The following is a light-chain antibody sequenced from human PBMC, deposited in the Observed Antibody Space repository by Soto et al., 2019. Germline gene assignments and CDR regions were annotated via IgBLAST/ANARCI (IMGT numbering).Light chain of an antibody. J-gene: IGLJ2*01. Sequence: QSVLPQPPSVSGAPGQRGTISCTGSRSNIGAGDDVHWYPQLPGTAPKHLIYGNSNRPSGVPDRVSGSKSGTSASRAIPGLQADDEADYYCQCYDTSLSALVLGGGTKVTVL. CDR1: RSNIGAGDD. CDR3: QCYDTSLSALV. V-gene: IGLV1-40*01. CDR2: GNS.